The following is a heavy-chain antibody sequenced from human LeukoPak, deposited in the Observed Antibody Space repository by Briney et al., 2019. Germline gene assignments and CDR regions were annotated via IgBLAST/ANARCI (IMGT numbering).Heavy chain of an antibody. CDR2: IKQDGSET. CDR3: ANGDGFDY. CDR1: GFTFSTYW. Sequence: GGSLRLSCATSGFTFSTYWMSWVRQAPGKGLEWVANIKQDGSETYYADSVKGRFTIFRDNAKNSLYLQMDSLRVEDTAVYYCANGDGFDYWGQGTLVIVSS. V-gene: IGHV3-7*01. D-gene: IGHD5-24*01. J-gene: IGHJ4*02.